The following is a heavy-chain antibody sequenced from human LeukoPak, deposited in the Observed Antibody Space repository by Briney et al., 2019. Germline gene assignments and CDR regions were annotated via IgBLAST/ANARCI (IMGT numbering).Heavy chain of an antibody. J-gene: IGHJ4*02. Sequence: ASVKVSCKASGYAFSNYGISWVRQAPGQGLEWMGWISTYNGNTNYAQRLQDRVTMTTDTSTCTAYMELRSLRSDDTAVYFCASGTSYSSGWQYWGQGTLVTVSS. V-gene: IGHV1-18*01. CDR3: ASGTSYSSGWQY. CDR1: GYAFSNYG. CDR2: ISTYNGNT. D-gene: IGHD6-19*01.